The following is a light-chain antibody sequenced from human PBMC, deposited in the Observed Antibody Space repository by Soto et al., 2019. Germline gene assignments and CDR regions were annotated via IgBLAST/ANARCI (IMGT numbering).Light chain of an antibody. CDR3: CSYTATTTYV. J-gene: IGLJ1*01. CDR1: GNYVGGYTF. V-gene: IGLV2-14*03. CDR2: DVN. Sequence: QSVLTQPASVSGSPGQSISISCTGTGNYVGGYTFVSWYQQHPDKVPKLVIFDVNRRPSGVSDRFSGSKSVNAASLTISGLQAEDEADYYCCSYTATTTYVFGNGTKVTVL.